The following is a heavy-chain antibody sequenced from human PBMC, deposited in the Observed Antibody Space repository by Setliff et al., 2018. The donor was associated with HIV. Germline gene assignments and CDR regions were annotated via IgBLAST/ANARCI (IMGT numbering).Heavy chain of an antibody. CDR3: ARSPTNTYYNFWSGYSYFDY. Sequence: PSETLSLTCDVYGGSFSGHYWSWIRQPAGKGLEWIGRIYTSGSTNYNPSLKSRVTISVDTSKNQFSLKLSSVTAADTAVYYCARSPTNTYYNFWSGYSYFDYWGQGTLVTVSS. D-gene: IGHD3-3*01. V-gene: IGHV4-59*10. CDR2: IYTSGST. J-gene: IGHJ4*02. CDR1: GGSFSGHY.